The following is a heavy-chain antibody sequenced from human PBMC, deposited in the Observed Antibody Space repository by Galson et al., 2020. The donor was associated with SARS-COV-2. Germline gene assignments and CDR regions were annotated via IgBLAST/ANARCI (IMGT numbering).Heavy chain of an antibody. CDR3: ARDLNGSGSYYNFFDY. Sequence: ASVKVSCKASGYIFSGFGISWLRQAPGQGLEWMGWSSTHNGNTNYAHKFQGRITMTTDKSTSTAHMELRSLRSDDTAVYYCARDLNGSGSYYNFFDYWGQGTLVTVSS. J-gene: IGHJ4*02. D-gene: IGHD3-10*01. V-gene: IGHV1-18*04. CDR2: SSTHNGNT. CDR1: GYIFSGFG.